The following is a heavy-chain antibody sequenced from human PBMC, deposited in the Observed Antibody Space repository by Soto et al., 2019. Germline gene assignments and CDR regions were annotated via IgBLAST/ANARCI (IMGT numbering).Heavy chain of an antibody. Sequence: PSETLSLTCTVSGGSISHSSFYLGWIRQPPRKGLEGIASIYYSGGPYYNPSLKSRVTISVDTSKDQFPLKLSSVTAADTVVYYCARHAVEAVAGWFDPWGQGTLVTVSS. CDR2: IYYSGGP. V-gene: IGHV4-39*01. D-gene: IGHD6-19*01. J-gene: IGHJ5*02. CDR3: ARHAVEAVAGWFDP. CDR1: GGSISHSSFY.